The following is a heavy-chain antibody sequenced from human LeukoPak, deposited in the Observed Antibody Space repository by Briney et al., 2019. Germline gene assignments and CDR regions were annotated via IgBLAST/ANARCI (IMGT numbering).Heavy chain of an antibody. CDR3: ATVSGKQSSSWYAFDI. CDR2: ISSGSTI. CDR1: AFTFSSYE. Sequence: GWSLRLSCAASAFTFSSYEMNWVRQAPGKGLEWVSYISSGSTIYYADSVKGRFTISRDNAKNSLYLQMNSLRAEDTAVYYCATVSGKQSSSWYAFDIWGQGTMVTVSS. J-gene: IGHJ3*02. V-gene: IGHV3-48*03. D-gene: IGHD6-13*01.